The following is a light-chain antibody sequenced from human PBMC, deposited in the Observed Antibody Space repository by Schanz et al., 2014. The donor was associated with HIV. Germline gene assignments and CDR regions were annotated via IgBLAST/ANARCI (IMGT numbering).Light chain of an antibody. CDR3: NSYSHSNTYV. Sequence: QSALTQPPSASGSPGQSVTISCTGTSSDVGDYNYVSWYQQHPGKAPKIMIFEVSKRPSGVPDRFSGSKSGNTASLTVSGLQAEDEADYYCNSYSHSNTYVFGSGTKVTVL. J-gene: IGLJ1*01. CDR2: EVS. V-gene: IGLV2-8*01. CDR1: SSDVGDYNY.